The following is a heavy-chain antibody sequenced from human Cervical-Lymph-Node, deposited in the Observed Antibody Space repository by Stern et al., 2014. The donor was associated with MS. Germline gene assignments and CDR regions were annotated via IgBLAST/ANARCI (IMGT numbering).Heavy chain of an antibody. J-gene: IGHJ4*02. V-gene: IGHV2-5*09. D-gene: IGHD3-16*01. CDR2: IYWDDDK. CDR3: AHRQGVHAPFDF. Sequence: QVTLKESGPTLVKPTQTLTLTCTFSGFSLTTSGVAVGWIRQPPGTALEWLALIYWDDDKWYSSSLKSRLTITKDTSKNQVVLIVTSMDPVDTATYYCAHRQGVHAPFDFWGQGTLVTVSS. CDR1: GFSLTTSGVA.